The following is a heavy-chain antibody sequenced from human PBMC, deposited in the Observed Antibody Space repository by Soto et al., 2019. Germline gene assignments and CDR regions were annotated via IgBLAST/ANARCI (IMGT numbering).Heavy chain of an antibody. V-gene: IGHV1-69*12. D-gene: IGHD3-22*01. J-gene: IGHJ1*01. CDR3: AXRGXXXYYDXSGYG. CDR1: GGTFSNYA. CDR2: IIPIFGTT. Sequence: QVQLVQSGAEVKKPGSSVKVSCKASGGTFSNYALSWVRQAPGQGLEWMGDIIPIFGTTNNAQKFQGRVTITADEATSTAYMELSSLRSEDTAVYYCAXRGXXXYYDXSGYGWGQGTLVTVSS.